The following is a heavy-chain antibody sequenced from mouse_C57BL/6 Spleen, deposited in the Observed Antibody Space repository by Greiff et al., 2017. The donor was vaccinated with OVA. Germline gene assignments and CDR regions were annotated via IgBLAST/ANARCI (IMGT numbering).Heavy chain of an antibody. V-gene: IGHV2-2*01. Sequence: VQLQQSGPGLVQPSQSLSITCTVSGFSLTSYGVHWVRQSPGKGLEWLGVIWSGGSTDYNAAFISRLSISKDNSKSQVFFKMNSLQADDTAIYYCARPAYYSKNYAMDYWGQGTSVTVSS. J-gene: IGHJ4*01. CDR2: IWSGGST. D-gene: IGHD2-5*01. CDR1: GFSLTSYG. CDR3: ARPAYYSKNYAMDY.